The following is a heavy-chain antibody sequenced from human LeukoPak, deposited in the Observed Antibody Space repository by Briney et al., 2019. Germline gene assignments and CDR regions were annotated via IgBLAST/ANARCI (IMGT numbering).Heavy chain of an antibody. Sequence: GGSLRLSCAASGFTFGGYYMNWVRQAPGKGLEWVSSISSSSSYIYYADSVKGRFTISRDNAKNSLYLQMNSLRAEDTAVYYCARTVGDYTPGGFDYWGQGTLVTVSS. V-gene: IGHV3-21*01. CDR1: GFTFGGYY. D-gene: IGHD2-21*02. CDR3: ARTVGDYTPGGFDY. J-gene: IGHJ4*02. CDR2: ISSSSSYI.